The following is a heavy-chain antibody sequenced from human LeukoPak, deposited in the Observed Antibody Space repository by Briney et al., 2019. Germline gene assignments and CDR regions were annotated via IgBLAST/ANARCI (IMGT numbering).Heavy chain of an antibody. CDR1: GFTVSSNY. CDR3: ARDRDSSGYPDY. D-gene: IGHD3-22*01. CDR2: IYSDGST. V-gene: IGHV3-53*01. Sequence: GGSLRLSCAASGFTVSSNYMSWVRQAPGKGLEWVSVIYSDGSTYYADSVKGRFTISRDNSKNTLYLQMNSLRAEDTAVYYCARDRDSSGYPDYWGQGTLVTVSS. J-gene: IGHJ4*02.